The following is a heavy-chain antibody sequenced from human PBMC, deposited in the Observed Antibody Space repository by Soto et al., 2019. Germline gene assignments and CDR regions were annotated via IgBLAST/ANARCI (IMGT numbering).Heavy chain of an antibody. CDR1: GFTFSSYG. D-gene: IGHD3-22*01. J-gene: IGHJ6*02. V-gene: IGHV3-33*01. CDR2: IWYDGSNK. CDR3: ARSDSSGYYYYYYGMDV. Sequence: QVQLVESGGGVVQPGRSLRLSCAASGFTFSSYGMHWVRQAPGKGLEWVAVIWYDGSNKYYADSVKGRFTISRDNSKNTLYLQINSLRAENTAVYYSARSDSSGYYYYYYGMDVWGQGTTVTVSS.